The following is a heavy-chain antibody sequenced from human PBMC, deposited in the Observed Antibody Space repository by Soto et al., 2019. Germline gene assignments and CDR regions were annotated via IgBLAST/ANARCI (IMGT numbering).Heavy chain of an antibody. J-gene: IGHJ4*02. CDR3: AKEGGLSGSYYISSSYYFDY. Sequence: QVQLVESGGGVVQPGRSLRLSCVASGFTFSSYGMHWVRQAPGEGLEWVAIISYDGSNTYYADSVKGRFTISRDNSKNTLYLQMNSLIPEDTSVYYCAKEGGLSGSYYISSSYYFDYWGQGTLVTVSS. CDR1: GFTFSSYG. V-gene: IGHV3-30*18. D-gene: IGHD1-26*01. CDR2: ISYDGSNT.